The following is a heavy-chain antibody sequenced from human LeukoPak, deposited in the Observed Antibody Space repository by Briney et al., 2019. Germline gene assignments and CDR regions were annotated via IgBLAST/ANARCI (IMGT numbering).Heavy chain of an antibody. J-gene: IGHJ4*02. CDR3: AKEDQQLAGNLDY. Sequence: GALRLFCAAFGFTGRNTYKSWVRQAPGKGLEWVSVIYSGGSTYYADSVKGRFTISRDNSKNTLYLQMNSLRAEDAAVYYCAKEDQQLAGNLDYWGQGTLVTVSS. CDR1: GFTGRNTY. D-gene: IGHD6-13*01. CDR2: IYSGGST. V-gene: IGHV3-53*01.